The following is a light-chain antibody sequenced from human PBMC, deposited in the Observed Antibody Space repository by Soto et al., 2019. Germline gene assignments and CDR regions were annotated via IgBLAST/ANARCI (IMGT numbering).Light chain of an antibody. CDR3: SSYTTASTPFV. V-gene: IGLV2-14*01. CDR2: DVS. J-gene: IGLJ2*01. Sequence: QSALTQPASVSGSTGQSITISCTGTGSDVGGYNYVSWYQQHSGKAPKVMIYDVSNRPSGVSNRFSGSKSGNTASLTMSGLQAEDEADYYCSSYTTASTPFVFGGGTKVTV. CDR1: GSDVGGYNY.